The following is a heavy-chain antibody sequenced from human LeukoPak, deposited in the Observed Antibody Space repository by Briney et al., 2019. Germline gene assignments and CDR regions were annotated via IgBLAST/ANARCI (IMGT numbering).Heavy chain of an antibody. D-gene: IGHD3-22*01. Sequence: PGGSLRLSCVASGFTFNFYGMHWVRQAPGKGLEWVAFISYDGNNKYYGDSVKGRFTVSKDNSKNTVFLQMSSLRVEDTAVFYCAKGAYYYDSSAQYFFDYWGQGTLVTVSS. CDR3: AKGAYYYDSSAQYFFDY. V-gene: IGHV3-30*18. J-gene: IGHJ4*02. CDR2: ISYDGNNK. CDR1: GFTFNFYG.